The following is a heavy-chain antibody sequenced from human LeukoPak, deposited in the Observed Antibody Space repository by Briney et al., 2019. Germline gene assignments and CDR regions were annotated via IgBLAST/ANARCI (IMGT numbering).Heavy chain of an antibody. V-gene: IGHV3-21*01. CDR1: GFTFSSYS. D-gene: IGHD3-22*01. Sequence: GGSLRLSCAASGFTFSSYSMNWVRQAPGKGLEWVSSISSSSSYIYYADSVKGRFTISRDNAKNSLYLQMNSLRAEDTAVYYCARAHNVYGGDYYDSSGPPQYWGQGTLVTVSS. J-gene: IGHJ4*02. CDR3: ARAHNVYGGDYYDSSGPPQY. CDR2: ISSSSSYI.